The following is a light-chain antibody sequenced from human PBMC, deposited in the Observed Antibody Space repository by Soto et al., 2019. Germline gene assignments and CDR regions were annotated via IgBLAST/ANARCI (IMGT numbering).Light chain of an antibody. CDR2: AAS. V-gene: IGKV3-20*01. Sequence: IVLTQSPGTLSLSPGERATLSCRASETVDSNSLAWYQQKPGQAPRLLIYAASRRATGIPDRFIGSGSGTAFSIIITRLEPEDFAVYYCQQYGGSPSFTFGPGTRVDVK. CDR1: ETVDSNS. J-gene: IGKJ3*01. CDR3: QQYGGSPSFT.